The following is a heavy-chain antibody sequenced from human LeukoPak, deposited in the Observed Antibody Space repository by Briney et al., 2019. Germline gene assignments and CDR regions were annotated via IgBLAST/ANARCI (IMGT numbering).Heavy chain of an antibody. CDR1: GGTFSSYA. D-gene: IGHD1-26*01. Sequence: ASVKVSCKASGGTFSSYAISWVRQAPGQGLEWVGGIIPIFGTANYAQKFQGRVTITADESTSTAYMELSSLRSEDTAVYYCASKGELLSYYYMDVWGKGTTVTVSS. CDR3: ASKGELLSYYYMDV. CDR2: IIPIFGTA. V-gene: IGHV1-69*13. J-gene: IGHJ6*03.